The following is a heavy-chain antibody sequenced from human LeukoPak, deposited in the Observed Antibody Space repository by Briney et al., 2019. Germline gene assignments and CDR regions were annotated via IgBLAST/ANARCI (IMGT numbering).Heavy chain of an antibody. D-gene: IGHD3-22*01. J-gene: IGHJ5*02. CDR2: IYYRGST. V-gene: IGHV4-59*01. CDR1: GGSLRSYY. Sequence: SETLSLTCTVSGGSLRSYYWSWIRQPPGKGLEWIGYIYYRGSTNYNPSLKSRVTISVDTSKNHFSLKLSSVTAADTAVYYCARGGSSGYYAWFDPWGQGTLVTVSS. CDR3: ARGGSSGYYAWFDP.